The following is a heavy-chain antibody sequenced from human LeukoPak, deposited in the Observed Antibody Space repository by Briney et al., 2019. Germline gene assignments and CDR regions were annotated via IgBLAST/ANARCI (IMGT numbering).Heavy chain of an antibody. J-gene: IGHJ5*02. Sequence: SETLSLTCTVSGGSISSSSYYWGWIRQPPGKGLEWIGSIYYSGSTYYNPSLKSRVTISVDTSKNQFSLKLSSVTAADTAVYYCARQLSRVEHYGDYVLIPWFDPWGQGTLVTVSS. CDR2: IYYSGST. V-gene: IGHV4-39*01. D-gene: IGHD4-17*01. CDR3: ARQLSRVEHYGDYVLIPWFDP. CDR1: GGSISSSSYY.